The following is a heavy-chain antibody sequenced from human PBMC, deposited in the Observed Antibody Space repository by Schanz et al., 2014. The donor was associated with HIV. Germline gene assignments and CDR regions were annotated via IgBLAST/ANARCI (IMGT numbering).Heavy chain of an antibody. Sequence: QVLESGGGLVQTGGSLRLSCVASGFTFSDFSMNWVRRAPGKGLEWVSAISGSGGSTYYADSVKGRFTISRDNSKNTLYLQMNSLRAEDTAVYYCAKIRGTRGAYDGMDVWGQGTTVTVSS. CDR1: GFTFSDFS. CDR3: AKIRGTRGAYDGMDV. D-gene: IGHD3-10*01. J-gene: IGHJ6*02. V-gene: IGHV3-23*01. CDR2: ISGSGGST.